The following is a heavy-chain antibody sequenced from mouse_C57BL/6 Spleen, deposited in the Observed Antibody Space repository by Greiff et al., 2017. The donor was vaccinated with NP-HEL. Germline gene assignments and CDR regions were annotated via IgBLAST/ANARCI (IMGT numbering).Heavy chain of an antibody. CDR2: INPSNGGT. J-gene: IGHJ3*01. D-gene: IGHD3-2*02. CDR3: ARGRDSSGPAWFAY. Sequence: QLQQSGTELVKPGASVKLSCKASGYTFTSYWMHWVKQRPGQGLEWIGNINPSNGGTNYNEKFKSKATLTVDKSSSTAYMQLSSLTSEDSAVYYCARGRDSSGPAWFAYWGQGTLVTVSA. V-gene: IGHV1-53*01. CDR1: GYTFTSYW.